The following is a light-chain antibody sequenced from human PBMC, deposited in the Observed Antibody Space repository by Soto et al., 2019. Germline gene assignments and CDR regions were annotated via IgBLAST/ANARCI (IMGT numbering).Light chain of an antibody. V-gene: IGLV1-44*01. Sequence: QSVLTQPPSASGTPGQRVTISCSGSSSNIGSNVVNWYQQLPGTAPKLLIYSNNQRPSGVPDRFSGSKSGTSASLAISGLQSEDEADYYCETWDDSLNGPVFGGGTNSPS. CDR1: SSNIGSNV. CDR3: ETWDDSLNGPV. CDR2: SNN. J-gene: IGLJ3*02.